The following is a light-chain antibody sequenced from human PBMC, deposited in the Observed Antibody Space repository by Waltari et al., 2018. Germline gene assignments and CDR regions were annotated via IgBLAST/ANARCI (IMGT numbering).Light chain of an antibody. CDR2: SAS. J-gene: IGKJ1*01. CDR1: QGIDTF. V-gene: IGKV1-27*01. CDR3: RKFDSAPWT. Sequence: DIQMTQSPSSLSASIGDSVTITCRAGQGIDTFLAWYQQKPGKVPRLLIYSASILQRGVPSRFSGGGSGTDFTLTISSLQPEDVATYYCRKFDSAPWTFGQGTSVEIK.